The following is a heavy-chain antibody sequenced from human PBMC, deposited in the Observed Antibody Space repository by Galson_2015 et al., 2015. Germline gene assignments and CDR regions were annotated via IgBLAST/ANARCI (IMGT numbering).Heavy chain of an antibody. CDR1: VFTFSSYA. D-gene: IGHD2-15*01. CDR2: IGDSGANT. CDR3: AKGGPYCSGGNCHGVFDS. V-gene: IGHV3-23*01. J-gene: IGHJ4*02. Sequence: SLILSCAVSVFTFSSYAMGWVRQAPGTGLEGVSSIGDSGANTKYADSVKGRFTISRDNSKNTLYLQMNSLRGDDTAVYYCAKGGPYCSGGNCHGVFDSWGQGTLVTVSS.